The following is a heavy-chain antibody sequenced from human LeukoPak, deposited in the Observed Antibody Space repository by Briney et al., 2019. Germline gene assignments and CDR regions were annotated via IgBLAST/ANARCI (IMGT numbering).Heavy chain of an antibody. Sequence: SETLSLTCAVYGGSFSGYYWSWIRQPPGKGLEWIGEINHSGSTYYNPSLKSRVTISVDTSKNQFSLKLNSVTAADTAVYYCARVAREVDYYYYYMDVWGKGTTVTVSS. D-gene: IGHD1-26*01. J-gene: IGHJ6*03. CDR3: ARVAREVDYYYYYMDV. CDR2: INHSGST. V-gene: IGHV4-34*01. CDR1: GGSFSGYY.